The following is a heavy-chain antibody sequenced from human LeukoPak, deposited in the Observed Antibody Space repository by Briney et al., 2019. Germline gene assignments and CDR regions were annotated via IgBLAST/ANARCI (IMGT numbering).Heavy chain of an antibody. CDR1: GFTFSSYW. CDR3: AREGPDSGSYSFDY. J-gene: IGHJ4*02. Sequence: PGGSLRLSCAASGFTFSSYWMSWVRQAPGKGLEWVANIKQDGSEKYYVDSVKGRFTISRDNAKNSLYLQMNSLRAEDTAVYYCAREGPDSGSYSFDYWGQGTLVTVSS. D-gene: IGHD1-26*01. V-gene: IGHV3-7*01. CDR2: IKQDGSEK.